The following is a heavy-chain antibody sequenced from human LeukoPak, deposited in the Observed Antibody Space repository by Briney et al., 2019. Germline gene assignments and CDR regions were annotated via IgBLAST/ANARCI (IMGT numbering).Heavy chain of an antibody. J-gene: IGHJ4*02. V-gene: IGHV3-48*02. D-gene: IGHD2-15*01. CDR3: ARVLVVVAATTFDY. CDR1: GFTFSSYS. Sequence: WGSLTLSCAASGFTFSSYSMNWVCQAPGKGLEWVSYISSSSSTIYYADSVKGRFTISRDNAKNSLYLQMSSLRDEDTAVYYCARVLVVVAATTFDYWGQAAMGTDSS. CDR2: ISSSSSTI.